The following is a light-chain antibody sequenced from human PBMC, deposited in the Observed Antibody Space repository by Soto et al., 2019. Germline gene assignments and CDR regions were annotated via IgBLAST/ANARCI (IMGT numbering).Light chain of an antibody. CDR2: DAS. CDR3: QQSYSTPFT. V-gene: IGKV1-39*01. J-gene: IGKJ4*01. CDR1: QSIRSY. Sequence: DIQMTQSPSSLSASVGDRVTITCRASQSIRSYLNWYQQKPGKAPKVLIYDASSLQSGVPSRFSGSGSATDFTLSISSLQPEDFATYYCQQSYSTPFTYGGGTKVEIK.